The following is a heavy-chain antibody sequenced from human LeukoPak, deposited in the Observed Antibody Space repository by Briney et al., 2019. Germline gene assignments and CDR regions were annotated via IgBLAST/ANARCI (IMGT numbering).Heavy chain of an antibody. D-gene: IGHD3-22*01. CDR2: IRGNGATT. CDR3: AKELGYDYDRSGYYPSYAFGI. Sequence: GGTLRLSCAASGITFSSHAMTWVRQAPAKGLEGVTAIRGNGATTDCADASKGRFTISRDISKNTLYLQMNSLRAEDTAVYYCAKELGYDYDRSGYYPSYAFGIWGQGTMVTVSS. V-gene: IGHV3-23*01. CDR1: GITFSSHA. J-gene: IGHJ3*02.